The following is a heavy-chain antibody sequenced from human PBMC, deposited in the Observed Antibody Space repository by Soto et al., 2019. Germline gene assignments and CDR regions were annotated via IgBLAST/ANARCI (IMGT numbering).Heavy chain of an antibody. CDR1: GFSLSTRGVG. CDR2: IYWDDDK. V-gene: IGHV2-5*02. D-gene: IGHD3-10*01. J-gene: IGHJ4*02. Sequence: QITLKESGPTLVKPTQTLTLTCTFSGFSLSTRGVGVGWIRQPPGKALEWLALIYWDDDKRYSPSLRSRLTITKDTSKTQVVLTLTNMDPVDTATYYCAHIGISTWFTYWGQGTLVTVSS. CDR3: AHIGISTWFTY.